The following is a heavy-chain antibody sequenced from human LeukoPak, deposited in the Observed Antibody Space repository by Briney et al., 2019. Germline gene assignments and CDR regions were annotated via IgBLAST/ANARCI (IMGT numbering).Heavy chain of an antibody. CDR2: INHSGST. CDR1: GGSFSGYY. CDR3: ARETAAGYFDS. V-gene: IGHV4-34*01. J-gene: IGHJ4*02. Sequence: PSETLSLTCAVYGGSFSGYYWSWIRQPPGKGLEWIGEINHSGSTNYNPSLKSRVTISVDLSKNQFSLKLRSVTAADTAVYYCARETAAGYFDSWGQGTLVTVSS. D-gene: IGHD2-15*01.